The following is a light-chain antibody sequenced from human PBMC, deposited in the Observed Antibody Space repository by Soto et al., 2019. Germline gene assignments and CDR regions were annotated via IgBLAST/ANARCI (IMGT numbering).Light chain of an antibody. J-gene: IGKJ1*01. V-gene: IGKV3-15*01. CDR3: QQYNNWPWT. CDR2: DAS. CDR1: QSIYDK. Sequence: EIVMTQSPATLSVSPGERVSLSCRASQSIYDKLAWYQQKPGQTPRLLIYDASTRATGISGSFSGSGSGTEFTLTISSLQPEDFAVYFCQQYNNWPWTFGQGTKV.